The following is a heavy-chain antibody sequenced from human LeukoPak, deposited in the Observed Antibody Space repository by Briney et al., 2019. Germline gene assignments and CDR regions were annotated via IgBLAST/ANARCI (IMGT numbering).Heavy chain of an antibody. CDR2: INQDGSET. D-gene: IGHD2-21*02. J-gene: IGHJ5*02. V-gene: IGHV3-7*01. CDR1: GFTFSTSW. Sequence: GGSLRLSCVGSGFTFSTSWMPWVRQAPGKGPEYVAYINQDGSETTYVDSVKGRFTISRDNTRNSLFLQMYSLRDEDTAIYYCARWAGRCGGDCQSEDPWGLGTLVIVSS. CDR3: ARWAGRCGGDCQSEDP.